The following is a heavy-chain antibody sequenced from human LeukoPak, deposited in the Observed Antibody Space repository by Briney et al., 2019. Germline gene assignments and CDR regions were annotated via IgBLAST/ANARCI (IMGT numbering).Heavy chain of an antibody. CDR3: ARDLVVPAASYYYYYYMDV. CDR1: GGSISSYY. Sequence: SETLSLTCTVSGGSISSYYWNWIRQSAGKGLEWIGRIYTSGITNYNPSLKSRVTMSIDTSKNQFSLKLNSVTAADTAVYYCARDLVVPAASYYYYYYMDVWGKGTTVTVSS. J-gene: IGHJ6*03. D-gene: IGHD2-2*01. V-gene: IGHV4-4*07. CDR2: IYTSGIT.